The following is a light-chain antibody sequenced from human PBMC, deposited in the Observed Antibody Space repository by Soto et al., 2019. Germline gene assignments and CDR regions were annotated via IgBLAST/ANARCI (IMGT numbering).Light chain of an antibody. Sequence: QAVVTQPPSVSWAPGQRVTISCTGSSSNIGAGYDVHWYQQLPGTAPKLLIYGNSNRPSGVPDRFSGSKSGTSASLAITGLQAEDEADYYCQSYDSSLSAVVFGGGTQLTVL. J-gene: IGLJ2*01. V-gene: IGLV1-40*01. CDR2: GNS. CDR1: SSNIGAGYD. CDR3: QSYDSSLSAVV.